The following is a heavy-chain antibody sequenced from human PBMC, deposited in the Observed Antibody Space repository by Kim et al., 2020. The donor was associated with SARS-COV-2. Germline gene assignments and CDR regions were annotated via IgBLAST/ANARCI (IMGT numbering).Heavy chain of an antibody. Sequence: GGSLRLSCAASGFTFSSYGMHWVRQAPGKGLEWVAVISYDGSNKYYADSVKGRFTISRDNSKNTLYLQMNSLRAEDTAVYYCAKDWGVVTGIFDYWGQGTLVTVSS. J-gene: IGHJ4*02. D-gene: IGHD2-21*02. CDR1: GFTFSSYG. CDR2: ISYDGSNK. CDR3: AKDWGVVTGIFDY. V-gene: IGHV3-30*18.